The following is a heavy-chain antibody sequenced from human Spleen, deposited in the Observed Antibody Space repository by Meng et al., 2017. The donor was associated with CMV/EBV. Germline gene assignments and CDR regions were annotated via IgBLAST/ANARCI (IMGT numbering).Heavy chain of an antibody. CDR2: VNGDGTTA. D-gene: IGHD3-22*01. CDR1: GFTLSNYW. V-gene: IGHV3-74*01. Sequence: GESLKISCAVSGFTLSNYWMHWVRQGPGKGLVWVSRVNGDGTTADYADSVKGRFTISRDNAKNTLYLQMNSLRAEDTAVYYCAREAYSSPSGDNWFDPWGQGTLVTVSS. J-gene: IGHJ5*02. CDR3: AREAYSSPSGDNWFDP.